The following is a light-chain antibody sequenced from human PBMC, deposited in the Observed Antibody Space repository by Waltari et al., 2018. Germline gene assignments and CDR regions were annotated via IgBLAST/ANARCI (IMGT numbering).Light chain of an antibody. V-gene: IGKV1-8*01. CDR1: QGISSY. CDR3: QQYYSHPPT. J-gene: IGKJ1*01. Sequence: AIRITQSPSSLSASTGDRVTITCRASQGISSYLAWYQENPGKSPKFRIYAASTLQSGVPSRFSGSGSGTDFTLTISCLQSEDFASYYCQQYYSHPPTFGQGTKVENK. CDR2: AAS.